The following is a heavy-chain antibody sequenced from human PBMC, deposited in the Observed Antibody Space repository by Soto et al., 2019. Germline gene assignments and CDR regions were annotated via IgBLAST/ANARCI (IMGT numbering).Heavy chain of an antibody. Sequence: PSETLSLTCTVSGGSISSYYWSWIRQPPGKGLEWIGYIYYSGSTNYNPSLKSRVTISVDTSKNQFSLKLSSVTAADTAVYYCARGTGTTGRYYYMDVWGKGTTVTVSS. J-gene: IGHJ6*03. CDR3: ARGTGTTGRYYYMDV. CDR1: GGSISSYY. CDR2: IYYSGST. D-gene: IGHD1-7*01. V-gene: IGHV4-59*01.